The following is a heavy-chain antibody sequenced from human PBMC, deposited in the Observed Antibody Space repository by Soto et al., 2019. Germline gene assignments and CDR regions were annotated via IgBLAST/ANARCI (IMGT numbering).Heavy chain of an antibody. CDR1: GFTFSRFL. CDR2: INQDGSEK. CDR3: ARDRTRFTY. V-gene: IGHV3-7*01. D-gene: IGHD3-10*01. Sequence: PGGSLRLSCATSGFTFSRFLMTWVRQSPGKGLEWVANINQDGSEKYYLDSVKGRFTISRDNAQDSLFLQMNSLRAEDTAVYYCARDRTRFTYWGQGTLVTVSS. J-gene: IGHJ4*02.